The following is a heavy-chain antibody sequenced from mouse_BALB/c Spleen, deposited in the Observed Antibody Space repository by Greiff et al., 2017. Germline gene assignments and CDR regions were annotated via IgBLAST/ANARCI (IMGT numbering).Heavy chain of an antibody. CDR3: ARDRGNYYFDY. J-gene: IGHJ2*01. V-gene: IGHV5-6-3*01. CDR1: GFTFSSYG. Sequence: EVKLMESGGGLVQPGGSLKLSCAASGFTFSSYGMSWVRQTPDKRLELVATINSNGGSTYYPDSVKGRFTISRDNAKNTLYLQMSSLKSEDTAMYYCARDRGNYYFDYWGQGTTLTVSS. D-gene: IGHD2-1*01. CDR2: INSNGGST.